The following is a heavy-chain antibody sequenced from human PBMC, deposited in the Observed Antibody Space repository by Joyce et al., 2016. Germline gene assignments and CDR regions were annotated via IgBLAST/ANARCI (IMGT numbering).Heavy chain of an antibody. CDR3: ARGSPLGSELGGRCDF. D-gene: IGHD3-10*01. Sequence: QVQLVQSGAEVKQLGASVKVSCKTSGYTFTGYYIHWGRQGPGQGLGWRGWINPANGGTKYEQKFQGRVTMTRDRSISTAYMDLSSLRSDDTAVYYGARGSPLGSELGGRCDFWGRGTLVTVSS. V-gene: IGHV1-2*02. CDR1: GYTFTGYY. J-gene: IGHJ4*02. CDR2: INPANGGT.